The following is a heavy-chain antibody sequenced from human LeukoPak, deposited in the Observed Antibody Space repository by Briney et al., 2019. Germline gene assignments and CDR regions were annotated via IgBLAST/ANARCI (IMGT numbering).Heavy chain of an antibody. J-gene: IGHJ4*02. Sequence: PGGSLRLSCAASGFTFSSYAMSWVRQAPGKGLEWVSAISGSGGSTYYADSVKGRFTISRDNSKNTLYLQMNSLRAEDTAVYYCATPPYCSSTSCPLYYFDYWGQGTLVTVSS. V-gene: IGHV3-23*01. CDR1: GFTFSSYA. CDR3: ATPPYCSSTSCPLYYFDY. CDR2: ISGSGGST. D-gene: IGHD2-2*01.